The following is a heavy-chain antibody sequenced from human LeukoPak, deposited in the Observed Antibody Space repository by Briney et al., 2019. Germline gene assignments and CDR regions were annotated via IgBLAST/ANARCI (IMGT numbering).Heavy chain of an antibody. Sequence: PGGSLRLSCAASGFTFRDHYMDWVRQAPGQGLEWVGRSTNKANSYTTGYAASVTGRLTISRDDSMNSLYLQMDSLKTEDTAVYYWATHRPGRGYRVLWGQGTLVTVST. J-gene: IGHJ4*02. CDR1: GFTFRDHY. D-gene: IGHD3-10*01. CDR3: ATHRPGRGYRVL. CDR2: STNKANSYTT. V-gene: IGHV3-72*01.